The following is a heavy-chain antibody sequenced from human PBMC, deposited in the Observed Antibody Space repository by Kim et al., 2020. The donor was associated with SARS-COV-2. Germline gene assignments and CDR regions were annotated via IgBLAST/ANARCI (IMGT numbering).Heavy chain of an antibody. CDR3: TRPSVFDHFFYCGSGSYQTHYYYGRGF. V-gene: IGHV3-49*04. Sequence: GGSLRLSCTASGFTFGDYAMSWVRQAPGKGLEWVGCIRSKAYGGTTEYAASVKGRFTISRDDYKSIAYLKMNSLKTEDTAVYYCTRPSVFDHFFYCGSGSYQTHYYYGRGFWGQGTMVTVSS. J-gene: IGHJ6*02. CDR2: IRSKAYGGTT. D-gene: IGHD3-10*01. CDR1: GFTFGDYA.